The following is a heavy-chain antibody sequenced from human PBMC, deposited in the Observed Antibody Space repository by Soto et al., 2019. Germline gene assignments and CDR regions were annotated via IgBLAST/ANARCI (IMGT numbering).Heavy chain of an antibody. CDR1: GLTFSSYR. D-gene: IGHD2-2*01. CDR2: INQDGSER. J-gene: IGHJ4*02. Sequence: EVQLVESGGGLVQPGGSLRLSCLDSGLTFSSYRMSWVRQAPGKGLEWVANINQDGSERYYVDYVKGRFTISRDNAKNSLYLQMTSLRAEDTAVYYSARPARECSSPGCANWGQGTLVTVSS. V-gene: IGHV3-7*01. CDR3: ARPARECSSPGCAN.